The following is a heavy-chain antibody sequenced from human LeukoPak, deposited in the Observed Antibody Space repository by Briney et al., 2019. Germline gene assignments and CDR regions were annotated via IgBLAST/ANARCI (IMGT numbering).Heavy chain of an antibody. D-gene: IGHD2/OR15-2a*01. CDR1: GFTFSSYA. V-gene: IGHV3-64*01. Sequence: GGSLGLSCAASGFTFSSYAMHWVRQAPWKGLEYVSAISSNGGSTYYANSVKGRFTISRDNSKNTLYLQMGSLRAEDMAVCYCARGRISPPDYWGQGTLVTVSS. J-gene: IGHJ4*02. CDR2: ISSNGGST. CDR3: ARGRISPPDY.